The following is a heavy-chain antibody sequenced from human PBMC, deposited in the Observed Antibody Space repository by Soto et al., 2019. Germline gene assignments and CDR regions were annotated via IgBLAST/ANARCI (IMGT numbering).Heavy chain of an antibody. CDR2: IYHSGST. D-gene: IGHD2-8*01. V-gene: IGHV4-4*02. CDR3: ARVGYCTNGVCFDYFDY. J-gene: IGHJ4*02. Sequence: QVQLQESGPGLVKPSGTLSLTCAVSGGSISSSNWWSWVRQPPGKGLERIGEIYHSGSTNYNPSLKSRVTISVDKSKNQFSLKLISVTAADTAVYYCARVGYCTNGVCFDYFDYWGQGTLVPVSS. CDR1: GGSISSSNW.